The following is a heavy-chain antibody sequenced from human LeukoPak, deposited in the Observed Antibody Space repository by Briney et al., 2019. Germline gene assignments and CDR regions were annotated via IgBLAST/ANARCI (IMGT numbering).Heavy chain of an antibody. Sequence: ASVKVSCKASGGTFSSYAISWVRQAPGQGLEWMGWIRGYNGNTIYAQKLQGRVTVTTDTSTSTAYMELRSLRSDDTAVYYCARDLRAIRAAAGWPFDPWGQGTLVTVSS. V-gene: IGHV1-18*01. CDR3: ARDLRAIRAAAGWPFDP. CDR1: GGTFSSYA. D-gene: IGHD6-13*01. J-gene: IGHJ5*02. CDR2: IRGYNGNT.